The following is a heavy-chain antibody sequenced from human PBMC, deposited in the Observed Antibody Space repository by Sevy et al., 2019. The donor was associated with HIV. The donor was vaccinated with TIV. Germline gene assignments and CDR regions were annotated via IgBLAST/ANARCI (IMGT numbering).Heavy chain of an antibody. CDR1: GYTFTGYY. Sequence: ASVKVSCKASGYTFTGYYMHWVRRAPGQGLEWMGIINPSGGSTSYAQKFQGRVTMTRATSTRTVYMELTNLRSEDTAVYYCARGYGDLDYWGQGTLVTVSS. D-gene: IGHD2-15*01. CDR2: INPSGGST. CDR3: ARGYGDLDY. J-gene: IGHJ4*02. V-gene: IGHV1-46*01.